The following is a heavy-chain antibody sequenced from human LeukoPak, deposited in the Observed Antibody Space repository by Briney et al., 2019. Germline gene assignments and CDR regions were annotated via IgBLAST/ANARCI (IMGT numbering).Heavy chain of an antibody. D-gene: IGHD6-19*01. CDR3: AKGDHSIGWYTYYFDY. CDR1: EFTFSTYT. CDR2: ISGSGDRT. Sequence: GGSLRLSCAASEFTFSTYTMSWVRQTPEKGLEWVSSISGSGDRTYYADSVKGRFTISRDNSKNTLYLQMNSLRAEDAAVYYCAKGDHSIGWYTYYFDYWVQGTLVTVSS. J-gene: IGHJ4*02. V-gene: IGHV3-23*01.